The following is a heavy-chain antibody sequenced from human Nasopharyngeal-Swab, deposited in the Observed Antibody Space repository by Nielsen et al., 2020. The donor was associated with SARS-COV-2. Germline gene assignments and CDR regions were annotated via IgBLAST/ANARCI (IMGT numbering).Heavy chain of an antibody. Sequence: SVKFSCKASGYTFTSCSLHWVRQAPGQRLEWMGWINAGNGNTKYSQKFQGRVTITRDTSASTAYMELSSLRSEDMAVYYCALFSSSWTALYFDYWGQGTLVTVSS. D-gene: IGHD6-13*01. CDR2: INAGNGNT. CDR1: GYTFTSCS. J-gene: IGHJ4*02. V-gene: IGHV1-3*01. CDR3: ALFSSSWTALYFDY.